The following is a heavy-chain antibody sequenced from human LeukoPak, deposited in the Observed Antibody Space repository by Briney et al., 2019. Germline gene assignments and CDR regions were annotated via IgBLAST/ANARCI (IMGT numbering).Heavy chain of an antibody. D-gene: IGHD1-26*01. Sequence: PSETLSLTXTVSGGSISSYYWSWIRQPPGKGLEWIGYIYYSGSTNYNPSLKSRVTISVDTSKNQFSLKLSSVTAADTAVYYCAREVVGPDEDWFDPWGPGTLVTVSS. CDR3: AREVVGPDEDWFDP. CDR2: IYYSGST. CDR1: GGSISSYY. V-gene: IGHV4-59*01. J-gene: IGHJ5*02.